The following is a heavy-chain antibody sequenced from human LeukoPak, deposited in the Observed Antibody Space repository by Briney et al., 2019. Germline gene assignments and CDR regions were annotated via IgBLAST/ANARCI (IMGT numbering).Heavy chain of an antibody. CDR3: AKHSSGWYMGPYFDY. CDR2: ISGSGGST. CDR1: GFTFSSYA. D-gene: IGHD6-19*01. J-gene: IGHJ4*02. V-gene: IGHV3-23*01. Sequence: PGGSLRLSCAASGFTFSSYAMSWVRQAPGKGLEWVSAISGSGGSTYYADSVKGRFTISRDNSKNTLYLQMNSLRAEDTAVYYCAKHSSGWYMGPYFDYWGPGTLVTVSS.